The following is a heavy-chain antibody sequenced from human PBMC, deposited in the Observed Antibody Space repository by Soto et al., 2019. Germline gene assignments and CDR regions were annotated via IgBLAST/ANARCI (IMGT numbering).Heavy chain of an antibody. CDR3: ARVGNSYYYGSGSRNWFDP. CDR2: IYHSGST. Sequence: QLQLQESGSGLVKPSQTLSLTCAVSGGSISSGGYSWSWIRQPPGKGLEWIGYIYHSGSTYYNPSLKRRVTISVDRSKNQFSLKLSSVTAADTAVYYCARVGNSYYYGSGSRNWFDPWGQGTLVTVSS. J-gene: IGHJ5*02. CDR1: GGSISSGGYS. D-gene: IGHD3-10*01. V-gene: IGHV4-30-2*01.